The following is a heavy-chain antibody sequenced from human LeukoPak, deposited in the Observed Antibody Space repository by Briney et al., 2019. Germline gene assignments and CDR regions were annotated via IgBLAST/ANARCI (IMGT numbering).Heavy chain of an antibody. Sequence: SETLSLTCAVSGGSISSYYWSWIRQPPGKGLEWIGYIYYSGSTNYNPSLKSRVTISVDTSKNQFSLKLSSVTAADTAVYYCARAGYDSSGSEFEGYYEARAFDIWGQGTMVTVSS. D-gene: IGHD3-22*01. CDR2: IYYSGST. V-gene: IGHV4-59*01. CDR1: GGSISSYY. J-gene: IGHJ3*02. CDR3: ARAGYDSSGSEFEGYYEARAFDI.